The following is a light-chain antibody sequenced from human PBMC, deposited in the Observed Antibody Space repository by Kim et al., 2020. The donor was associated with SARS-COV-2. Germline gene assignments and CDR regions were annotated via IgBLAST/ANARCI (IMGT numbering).Light chain of an antibody. J-gene: IGKJ3*01. V-gene: IGKV3-20*01. CDR2: GAS. CDR1: QSVSSNY. CDR3: QHYGSSPFT. Sequence: EIVLTQSPGTLSLSPGERVTLSCRASQSVSSNYLAWYQQKPGQAPRLLIYGASSRATGIPERFSGSGSGTDFTLTISRLEPDDFAVYYCQHYGSSPFTFGQGTRVDIK.